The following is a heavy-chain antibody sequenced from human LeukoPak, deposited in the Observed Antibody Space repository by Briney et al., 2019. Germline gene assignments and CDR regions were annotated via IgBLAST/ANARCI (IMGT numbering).Heavy chain of an antibody. J-gene: IGHJ6*02. CDR2: IYSGGST. D-gene: IGHD6-13*01. V-gene: IGHV3-66*01. CDR3: ARDPYSSSWSYGMDV. Sequence: GGSLRLSCAASGFTVSSNYMRWVRQAPGKGLEWVSVIYSGGSTYYADSVKGRFTISRDNSKNTLYLQMNSLRAEDTAVYYCARDPYSSSWSYGMDVWGQGTAVTVSS. CDR1: GFTVSSNY.